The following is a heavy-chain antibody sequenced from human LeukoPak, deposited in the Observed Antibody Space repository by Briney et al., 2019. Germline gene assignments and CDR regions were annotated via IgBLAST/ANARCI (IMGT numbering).Heavy chain of an antibody. CDR2: IGQDGSQK. J-gene: IGHJ4*02. D-gene: IGHD4-17*01. CDR1: GFTFSRFW. Sequence: PGGSLRLSCAASGFTFSRFWMSWVRQAPGKGLEWMANIGQDGSQKEYVDTMKGRFTISRDNARNSLHLEMNSLRGEDTAVYYCARRATVREDYFDYWGQGTLVTVSS. CDR3: ARRATVREDYFDY. V-gene: IGHV3-7*05.